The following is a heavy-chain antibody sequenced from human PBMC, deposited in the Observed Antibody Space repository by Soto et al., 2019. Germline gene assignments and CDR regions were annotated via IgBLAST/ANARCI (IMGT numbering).Heavy chain of an antibody. J-gene: IGHJ6*02. CDR1: GGTFSSYA. Sequence: QVQLVQSGAEVKKPGSSVKVSCKASGGTFSSYAISWVRQAPGQGLEWMGGIIPIFGTADYAQKFQGRVTITADDSTSTAYMELSSLRSEDTAVYYCALHYGSGSNYYYYGMDVWGQGTTVTVSS. V-gene: IGHV1-69*12. D-gene: IGHD3-10*01. CDR2: IIPIFGTA. CDR3: ALHYGSGSNYYYYGMDV.